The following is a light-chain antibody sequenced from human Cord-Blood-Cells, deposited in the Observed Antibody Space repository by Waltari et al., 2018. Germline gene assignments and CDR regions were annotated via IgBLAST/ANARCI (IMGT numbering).Light chain of an antibody. CDR3: SSYTSSRV. CDR2: DVS. Sequence: QSALTQPASVSGSPGQSLTIPCTGTSSDVGGYNYVSWYQQHPGKAPKLMIYDVSNRPSGVSNRFSGSKSGNTASLTISGLQAEDEADYYCSSYTSSRVFGGGTKLTVL. V-gene: IGLV2-14*03. J-gene: IGLJ3*02. CDR1: SSDVGGYNY.